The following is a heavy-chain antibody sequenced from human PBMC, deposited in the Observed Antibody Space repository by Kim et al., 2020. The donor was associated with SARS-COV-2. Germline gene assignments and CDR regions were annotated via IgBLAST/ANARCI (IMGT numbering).Heavy chain of an antibody. Sequence: GGSLRLSCAASGFTFSSYGMHWVRQAPGKGLEWVAVIWYDGSNKYYADSVKGRFTISRDNSKNTLYLQMNSLRAEDTAVYYCARGSGGTGDAFDIWGQGTMVTVSS. D-gene: IGHD7-27*01. J-gene: IGHJ3*02. V-gene: IGHV3-33*01. CDR1: GFTFSSYG. CDR2: IWYDGSNK. CDR3: ARGSGGTGDAFDI.